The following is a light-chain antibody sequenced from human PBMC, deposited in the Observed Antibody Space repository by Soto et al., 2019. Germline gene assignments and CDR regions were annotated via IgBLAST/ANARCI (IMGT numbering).Light chain of an antibody. Sequence: DIPMTQSPSTLSASVGDRVTITCRASQTSSNWLAWYQQKPGKAPKLLIYDASSLESGVPSRFSGSGSGTEFTLTISSLQPDDFATYYCQQYNSYWRTFGQGTKVDIK. V-gene: IGKV1-5*01. CDR1: QTSSNW. CDR3: QQYNSYWRT. CDR2: DAS. J-gene: IGKJ1*01.